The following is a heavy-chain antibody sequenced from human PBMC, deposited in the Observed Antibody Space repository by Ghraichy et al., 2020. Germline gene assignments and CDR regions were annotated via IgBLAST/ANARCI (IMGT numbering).Heavy chain of an antibody. CDR2: ISDSGAKT. CDR1: GFTFGSFA. CDR3: AKDIDANSWRYEPFDC. V-gene: IGHV3-23*01. Sequence: GGSLRLSCVGSGFTFGSFAMTWVRQAPGKGLEWVSAISDSGAKTYYADSVKGRFTISRDNSMNTLVLQMNSLRAEDTAIYYCAKDIDANSWRYEPFDCWGQGNMVIVSS. D-gene: IGHD2/OR15-2a*01. J-gene: IGHJ4*02.